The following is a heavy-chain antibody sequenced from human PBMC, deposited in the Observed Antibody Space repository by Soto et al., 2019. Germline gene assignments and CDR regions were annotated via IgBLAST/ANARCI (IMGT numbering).Heavy chain of an antibody. CDR2: ISAYNGNT. D-gene: IGHD6-13*01. Sequence: ASVKVSCKASGYTFTSYGISWVRQAPGQGLEWMGWISAYNGNTNYAQKLQGRVTMTTDTSTSTAYMELRSLRSDDTAVYYCARVFSGAAAGTNWFDPWGQGTLVTVPQ. CDR1: GYTFTSYG. V-gene: IGHV1-18*01. CDR3: ARVFSGAAAGTNWFDP. J-gene: IGHJ5*02.